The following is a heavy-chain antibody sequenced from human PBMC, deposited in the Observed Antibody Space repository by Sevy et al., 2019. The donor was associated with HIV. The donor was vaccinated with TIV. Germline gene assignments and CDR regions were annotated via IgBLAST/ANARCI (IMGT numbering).Heavy chain of an antibody. D-gene: IGHD4-17*01. Sequence: SETLSLTCTVSGGSINSYYWSWIRQPAGKGLEWIGRIYTSGSTNYNPSLKSRVTMSVDTSKNQFSLKLSSVTAADTAVYYCARGPDYGDWDFDYWGQGTLVTVSS. CDR2: IYTSGST. J-gene: IGHJ4*02. CDR1: GGSINSYY. CDR3: ARGPDYGDWDFDY. V-gene: IGHV4-4*07.